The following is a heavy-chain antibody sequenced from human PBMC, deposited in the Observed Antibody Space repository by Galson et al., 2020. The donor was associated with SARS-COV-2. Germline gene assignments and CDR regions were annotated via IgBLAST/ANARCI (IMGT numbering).Heavy chain of an antibody. D-gene: IGHD1-1*01. V-gene: IGHV4-39*07. Sequence: SETLSLTCTVSGGSVSRSSSHWGWIRQPPGKGLEWIGRISYSGSTFYNPSLKSRVTISIDTSKNQFSLKLSSVTSADTAVYYSSRVPNAEIDPWGQGTLVTVSS. J-gene: IGHJ5*02. CDR1: GGSVSRSSSH. CDR2: ISYSGST. CDR3: SRVPNAEIDP.